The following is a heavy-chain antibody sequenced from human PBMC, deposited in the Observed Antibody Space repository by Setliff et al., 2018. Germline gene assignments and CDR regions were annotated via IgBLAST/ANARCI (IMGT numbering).Heavy chain of an antibody. D-gene: IGHD6-13*01. V-gene: IGHV1-46*01. CDR3: ARGGMAAAGRKGVFEY. Sequence: ASVKVSCKASGYTFSESIVSWVRQAPGQGLEWMGIIHTGGGSASYAQKFQGRVTMTSGTSTRTVYMEVNSVRSDDTAIYYCARGGMAAAGRKGVFEYWGQGTQVTVSS. J-gene: IGHJ4*02. CDR2: IHTGGGSA. CDR1: GYTFSESI.